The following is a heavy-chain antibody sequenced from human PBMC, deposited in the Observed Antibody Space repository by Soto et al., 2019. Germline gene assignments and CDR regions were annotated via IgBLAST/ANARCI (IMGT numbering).Heavy chain of an antibody. CDR2: ISGSGGST. CDR1: GFTFSSYA. J-gene: IGHJ1*01. Sequence: EVQLLESGGCLVQPGGSLRLSCAASGFTFSSYAMSWVRQAPGKGLEWVSTISGSGGSTYYADSVKGRFTISRDNSKNTLYLQINSLRAEDSAVYYCAKDRATVTDFQHWGQGTLVTVSS. V-gene: IGHV3-23*01. D-gene: IGHD4-17*01. CDR3: AKDRATVTDFQH.